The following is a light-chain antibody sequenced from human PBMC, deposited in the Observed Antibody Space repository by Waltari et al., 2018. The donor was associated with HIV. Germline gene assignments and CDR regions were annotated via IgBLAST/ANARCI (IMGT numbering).Light chain of an antibody. CDR2: PDN. J-gene: IGLJ3*02. CDR1: TSNIGTNS. Sequence: QSVVTQPPSASGAPGQRVTISCSGSTSNIGTNSVSWYQQFPGTAPKLLIYPDNERPSGVPGRFSGSKSGTSASLAISGLQSEDEADYYCATWDDRLNYWVFGGGTKLTVL. CDR3: ATWDDRLNYWV. V-gene: IGLV1-44*01.